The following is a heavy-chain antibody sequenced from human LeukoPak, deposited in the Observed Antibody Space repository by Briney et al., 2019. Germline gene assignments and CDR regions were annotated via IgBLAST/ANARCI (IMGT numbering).Heavy chain of an antibody. CDR2: INWNGGST. J-gene: IGHJ4*02. Sequence: GGSLRLSCAASGFTFDDYGMSWVRQAPGKGLEWVSGINWNGGSTNYADSVKGRFTISRDNAKNSLYLQMNSLRAEDTALYYYARDHYRAVTASDYWGQGTLVTVSS. CDR1: GFTFDDYG. CDR3: ARDHYRAVTASDY. D-gene: IGHD4-11*01. V-gene: IGHV3-20*04.